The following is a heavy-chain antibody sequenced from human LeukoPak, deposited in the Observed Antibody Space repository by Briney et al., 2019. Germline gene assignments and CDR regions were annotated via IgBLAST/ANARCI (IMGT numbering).Heavy chain of an antibody. V-gene: IGHV3-23*01. CDR3: AKRRGLELLYYYYMDV. CDR2: ISGSGGST. D-gene: IGHD1-7*01. J-gene: IGHJ6*03. Sequence: GGSLRLSCAASGFTFSNYAMSWVRQAPGKGLEWVSAISGSGGSTYYADSVKGRFTISRDNSKNTLYLQMNSLRAEDTAVYYCAKRRGLELLYYYYMDVWGKGTTVTVSS. CDR1: GFTFSNYA.